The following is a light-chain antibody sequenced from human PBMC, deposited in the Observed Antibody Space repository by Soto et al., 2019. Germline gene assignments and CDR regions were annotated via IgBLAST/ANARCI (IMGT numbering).Light chain of an antibody. CDR2: AAS. CDR3: QQSYTLSPLT. CDR1: QSIRNY. Sequence: DIQMTQSPSSLSASVGDRVTITCRASQSIRNYFNWYQHKPGKAPKVLISAASNLQSGVPSRFSGSGSGTVFTLTISSLQPEDFATYFCQQSYTLSPLTFGGGTKVDIK. V-gene: IGKV1-39*01. J-gene: IGKJ4*01.